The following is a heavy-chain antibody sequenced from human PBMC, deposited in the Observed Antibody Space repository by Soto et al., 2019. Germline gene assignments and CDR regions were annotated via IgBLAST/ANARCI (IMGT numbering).Heavy chain of an antibody. V-gene: IGHV4-34*01. D-gene: IGHD4-17*01. J-gene: IGHJ4*02. Sequence: PSETLSLTCAVHGGSFSGYYWSWIRQPPGKGLEWIGEINHSGSTNYNPSLKSRVTISVDTSKNQFSLKLSSVTAAYTAVYYCARGLTTVTTVRYFYYWGQGDLVTVS. CDR3: ARGLTTVTTVRYFYY. CDR2: INHSGST. CDR1: GGSFSGYY.